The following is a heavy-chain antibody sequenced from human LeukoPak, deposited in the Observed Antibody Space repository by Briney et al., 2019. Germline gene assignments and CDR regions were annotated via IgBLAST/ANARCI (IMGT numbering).Heavy chain of an antibody. D-gene: IGHD3-9*01. CDR2: ISDDGSKK. CDR1: GFTFINYA. Sequence: GGSLRLSCAASGFTFINYAMTWVRQTPGKGLEWVAVISDDGSKKFYGDSVKGRFTISRDNSRDTVYLQINSLRPEDTAVYYCAKDRGTLQYFDWLLLTWGQGTLVTVSS. CDR3: AKDRGTLQYFDWLLLT. V-gene: IGHV3-30*18. J-gene: IGHJ5*02.